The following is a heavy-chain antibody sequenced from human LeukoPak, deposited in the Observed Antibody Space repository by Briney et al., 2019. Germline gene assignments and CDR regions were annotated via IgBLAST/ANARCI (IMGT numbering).Heavy chain of an antibody. CDR2: IIPIFGTA. J-gene: IGHJ6*03. D-gene: IGHD2-2*01. Sequence: SVKVSCKASGGTFSSYAISWVRQAPGQGLEWMGRIIPIFGTANYAQKFQGRVTITADESTSTAYMELSSLRSEDTAVYYCARSASSIYYYYYMDVWGKGTTVTVSS. CDR3: ARSASSIYYYYYMDV. V-gene: IGHV1-69*13. CDR1: GGTFSSYA.